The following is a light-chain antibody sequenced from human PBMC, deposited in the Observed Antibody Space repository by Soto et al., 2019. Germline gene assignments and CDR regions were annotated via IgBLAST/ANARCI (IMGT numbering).Light chain of an antibody. CDR3: QSYDNSLSGSEV. V-gene: IGLV1-40*01. CDR1: SSNIWAGYD. Sequence: QSVLTQPPSVSGAPGPRVTISCTGSSSNIWAGYDVHWYHQLPGAAPTLLIFGIFNRPSGVSERFSGSRSGASASLAIAGLQAEDEADYYCQSYDNSLSGSEVFGTGTKVTVL. J-gene: IGLJ1*01. CDR2: GIF.